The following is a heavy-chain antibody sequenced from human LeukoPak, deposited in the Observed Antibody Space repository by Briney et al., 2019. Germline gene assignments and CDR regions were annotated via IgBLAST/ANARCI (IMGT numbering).Heavy chain of an antibody. V-gene: IGHV4-61*02. Sequence: PSETLSLTCTVSGGSISSGSYYWSWIRQPAGKGLEWIGRIYTSGSTNYNPSLKSRVTISVDTSKNQFSLKLSSVTAADTAVYYCARVSVIAAAVDYYYYYMDVWGKGTTVTVSS. D-gene: IGHD6-13*01. CDR2: IYTSGST. CDR3: ARVSVIAAAVDYYYYYMDV. CDR1: GGSISSGSYY. J-gene: IGHJ6*03.